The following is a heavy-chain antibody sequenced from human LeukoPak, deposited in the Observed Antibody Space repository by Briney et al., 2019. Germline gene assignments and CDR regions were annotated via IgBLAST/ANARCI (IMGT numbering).Heavy chain of an antibody. Sequence: PGGSLRLSCAASGFTFSNNWMSWVRQAPGKGLECVANIKKDGSEKYYINSVKGRFTISRDNAKNSLYLQMDSLRAEDTALYYCAKDAGTAWGQGTLVTVSS. CDR2: IKKDGSEK. CDR3: AKDAGTA. D-gene: IGHD2-8*02. CDR1: GFTFSNNW. J-gene: IGHJ5*02. V-gene: IGHV3-7*01.